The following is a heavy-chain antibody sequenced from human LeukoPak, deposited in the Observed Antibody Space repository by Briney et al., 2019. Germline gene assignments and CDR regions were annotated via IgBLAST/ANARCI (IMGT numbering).Heavy chain of an antibody. CDR3: ARDGQLLKPFDI. CDR2: IIPIFGTA. J-gene: IGHJ3*02. Sequence: GASVKVSCKASGGTFSSYAISWVRQAPGQGLEWMGGIIPIFGTANYAQKFQGRVTITADESTSTAYMELSSLRSEDTAVYYCARDGQLLKPFDIWGQGTMVTVSS. V-gene: IGHV1-69*13. D-gene: IGHD3-10*01. CDR1: GGTFSSYA.